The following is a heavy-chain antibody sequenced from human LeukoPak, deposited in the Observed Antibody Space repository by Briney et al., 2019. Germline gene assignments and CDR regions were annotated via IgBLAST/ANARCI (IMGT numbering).Heavy chain of an antibody. Sequence: ASVKVSCKASGYTFTSYGISWVRQAPGQGLEWMGWISAYNGNTNYAQKLQGRVTMTTDTSTSTAYMELRSLRSDDTAVYYCAKNLWFGEYNDYWGQGTLVTVSS. CDR3: AKNLWFGEYNDY. J-gene: IGHJ4*02. V-gene: IGHV1-18*01. CDR2: ISAYNGNT. CDR1: GYTFTSYG. D-gene: IGHD3-10*01.